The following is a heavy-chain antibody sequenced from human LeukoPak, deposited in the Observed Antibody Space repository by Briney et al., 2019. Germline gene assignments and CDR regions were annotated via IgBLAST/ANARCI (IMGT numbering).Heavy chain of an antibody. CDR1: GGSISGTNW. V-gene: IGHV4/OR15-8*02. Sequence: SETLYLTCGVSGGSISGTNWWSWVRQPPGQGLEWIGEISLAGQTNYNPSLNGRVTMSLDKSSNQLSLNLTSVTAADTATYYCSRESGAFCPFRYWGQGTLVIVSS. CDR3: SRESGAFCPFRY. CDR2: ISLAGQT. D-gene: IGHD1-26*01. J-gene: IGHJ4*02.